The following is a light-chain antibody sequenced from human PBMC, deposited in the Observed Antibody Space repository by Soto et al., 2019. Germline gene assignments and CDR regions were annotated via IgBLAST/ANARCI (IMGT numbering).Light chain of an antibody. CDR3: SSYTSSSLYV. J-gene: IGLJ1*01. CDR2: DVS. V-gene: IGLV2-14*03. CDR1: SSDVGGHDY. Sequence: QSALTQPASVSGSPGQSITISRTGTSSDVGGHDYVSWYQHHPGKAPKLMIYDVSNRPSGVSNRFSGSKSGNTASLTISGLQAEDEADYYCSSYTSSSLYVFGTGTKVTVL.